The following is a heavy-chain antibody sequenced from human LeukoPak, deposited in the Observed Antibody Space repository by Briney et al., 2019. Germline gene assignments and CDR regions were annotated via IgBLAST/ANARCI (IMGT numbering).Heavy chain of an antibody. Sequence: GSLRLSCEASGFTFGRSAMTWVRQTPGKGLEWFSSISSSGNTYYADSVKGRFTISRDNSKNLVNLQMNSLRAEDTAIYYCVKGRMSEDGLDFWGQGSLVTVSS. J-gene: IGHJ4*02. CDR3: VKGRMSEDGLDF. D-gene: IGHD5-24*01. CDR2: ISSSGNT. V-gene: IGHV3-23*01. CDR1: GFTFGRSA.